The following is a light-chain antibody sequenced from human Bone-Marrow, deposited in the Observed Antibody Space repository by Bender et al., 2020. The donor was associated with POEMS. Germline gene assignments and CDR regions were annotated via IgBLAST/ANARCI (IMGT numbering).Light chain of an antibody. J-gene: IGLJ3*02. CDR2: SSH. CDR1: SSNIGAHA. CDR3: AVWDDSLNGWV. Sequence: QSVLTQPPSASGTPGQRVTISCSGGSSNIGAHAVNWYQHLPGTAPILLIYSSHRRPSEVPDRFSGSRSGTSASLAISGLQSEDEADYYGAVWDDSLNGWVFGGGTKLTVL. V-gene: IGLV1-44*01.